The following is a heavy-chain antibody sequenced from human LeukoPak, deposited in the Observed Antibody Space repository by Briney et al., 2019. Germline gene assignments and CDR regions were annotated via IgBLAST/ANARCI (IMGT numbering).Heavy chain of an antibody. CDR1: GYTLTELS. D-gene: IGHD3-22*01. CDR3: ATFRYYYDSSGYKY. Sequence: GASVKVSCKVSGYTLTELSMHWVRQAPGKGLEWMGGFDPEDGEAIYAQKFQGRVTMTEDTSTDTAYMELSSLRFEDTAVYYCATFRYYYDSSGYKYWGQGTLVTVSS. V-gene: IGHV1-24*01. CDR2: FDPEDGEA. J-gene: IGHJ4*02.